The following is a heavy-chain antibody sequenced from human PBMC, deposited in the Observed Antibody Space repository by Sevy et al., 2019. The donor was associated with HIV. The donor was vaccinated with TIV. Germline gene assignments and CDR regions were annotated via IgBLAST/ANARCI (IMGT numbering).Heavy chain of an antibody. V-gene: IGHV4-59*01. D-gene: IGHD6-13*01. CDR3: ARDGIAAAGIGWFDP. Sequence: SETLSLTCTVSGGSISSYYWSWIRQPPGKGLEWIGYIYYSGSTNYNPSLKSRVTISVDTSKNQFSLKLSSVTAADTAVYYCARDGIAAAGIGWFDPWGQRTLVTVSS. CDR1: GGSISSYY. J-gene: IGHJ5*02. CDR2: IYYSGST.